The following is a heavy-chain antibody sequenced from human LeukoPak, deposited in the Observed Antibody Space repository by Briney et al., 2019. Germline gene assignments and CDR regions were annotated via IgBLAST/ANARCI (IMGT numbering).Heavy chain of an antibody. V-gene: IGHV3-64D*06. D-gene: IGHD3-22*01. CDR1: GFTFSSCA. Sequence: GGSLRLSCSASGFTFSSCAMHWVRQAPGKGLEYVSAISNNGGSTYYADSVKGRYTISRDNSKNTLYLQMSSLRAEDTAVYFCVKSKGYYYDSSGNYFDYWGQGTLATVSS. CDR2: ISNNGGST. J-gene: IGHJ4*02. CDR3: VKSKGYYYDSSGNYFDY.